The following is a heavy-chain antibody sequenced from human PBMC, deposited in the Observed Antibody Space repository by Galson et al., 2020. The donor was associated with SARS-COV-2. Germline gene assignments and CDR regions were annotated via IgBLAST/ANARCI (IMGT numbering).Heavy chain of an antibody. CDR3: ARRIWSGPPTNWYLDL. J-gene: IGHJ2*01. CDR1: VGSLSGYY. V-gene: IGHV4-34*01. Sequence: SETLSLTCAVYVGSLSGYYWTWIRQPPGKGLEWIGEINHSGSTNYNPSLKSRVTISLHTSKNQFSLKLSSVAAADTAVYYCARRIWSGPPTNWYLDLWGRGTLVTVSS. CDR2: INHSGST. D-gene: IGHD3-3*01.